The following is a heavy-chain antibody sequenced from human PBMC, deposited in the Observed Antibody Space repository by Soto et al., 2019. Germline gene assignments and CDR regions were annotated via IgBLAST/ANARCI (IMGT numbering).Heavy chain of an antibody. CDR2: IYTSGST. Sequence: PSEPLSLTFTVSGGSISSYYWSWIRQPAGKGLEWIGRIYTSGSTNYNPSLKSRVTMSVDTSKNQFSLKLSSVTAADTAVYYCARSVSSGWMGTWFDPWGKGNLVTV. V-gene: IGHV4-4*07. D-gene: IGHD6-19*01. CDR3: ARSVSSGWMGTWFDP. J-gene: IGHJ5*02. CDR1: GGSISSYY.